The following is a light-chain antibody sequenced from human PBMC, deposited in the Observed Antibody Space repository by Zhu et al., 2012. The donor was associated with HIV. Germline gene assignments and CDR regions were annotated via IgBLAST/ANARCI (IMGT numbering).Light chain of an antibody. V-gene: IGKV3-20*01. Sequence: EMVLTQSPGTLSLSPGERATLSCRASESVDNNYLAWYLQKVGQAPKLLIFDASTRATGIPDRFSGSGSGTDFTLTISRLEPEDFAVYYCQQYGASPRTFGPGDQGGNQT. CDR3: QQYGASPRT. J-gene: IGKJ1*01. CDR2: DAS. CDR1: ESVDNNY.